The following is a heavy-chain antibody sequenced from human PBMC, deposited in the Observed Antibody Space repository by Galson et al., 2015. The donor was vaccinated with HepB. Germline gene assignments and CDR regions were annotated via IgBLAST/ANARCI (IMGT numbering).Heavy chain of an antibody. J-gene: IGHJ6*02. Sequence: CAISGDSVSSNYAVWNWIRQSPPRGLEWLGRTYYRSKRIYDYAESVKSRITITPDTSKNLVSLQLHSVTPADAAVYYCAYGVDVWGQGTTVTVSS. CDR2: TYYRSKRIY. CDR3: AYGVDV. V-gene: IGHV6-1*01. CDR1: GDSVSSNYAV.